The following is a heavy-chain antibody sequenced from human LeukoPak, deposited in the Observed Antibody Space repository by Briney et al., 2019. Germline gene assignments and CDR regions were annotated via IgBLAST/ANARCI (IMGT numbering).Heavy chain of an antibody. CDR3: ARDKQQRGYYYYGMDV. J-gene: IGHJ6*02. V-gene: IGHV3-21*01. CDR1: GFTFSSYS. CDR2: ISSSSSYI. Sequence: GGSLRLSCAASGFTFSSYSITWVRQAPGKGLEWVSSISSSSSYIYYADSVKGRFTISRDNAKNSLYLQMNSLRAEDTAVYYCARDKQQRGYYYYGMDVWGQGTTVTVSS. D-gene: IGHD6-13*01.